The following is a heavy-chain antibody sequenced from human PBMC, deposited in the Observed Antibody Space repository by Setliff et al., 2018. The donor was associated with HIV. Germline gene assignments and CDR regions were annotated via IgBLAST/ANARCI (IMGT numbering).Heavy chain of an antibody. D-gene: IGHD3-9*01. CDR3: ARYFDWFSYGMDV. CDR2: ISHSGST. V-gene: IGHV4-34*01. Sequence: SETLSLTCAVYGGSFSGHYWSWIRQTPGKGLEWIGDISHSGSTYYNPSLKSRVTIPVDTSKNQFSLKLSSVTAADTAVYYCARYFDWFSYGMDVWGQGTTVTVSS. J-gene: IGHJ6*02. CDR1: GGSFSGHY.